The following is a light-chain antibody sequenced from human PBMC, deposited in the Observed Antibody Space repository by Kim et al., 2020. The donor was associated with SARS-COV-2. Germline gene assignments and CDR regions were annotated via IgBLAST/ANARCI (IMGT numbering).Light chain of an antibody. CDR1: SSDVGGYNS. CDR2: EVS. CDR3: SSYTSSSTLV. V-gene: IGLV2-14*01. Sequence: QSTTISCTGNSSDVGGYNSISWYQQHPGKVPKLMIYEVSSRPSGVSNRFSGSKSGNTASLTISGLQTEDVADYYCSSYTSSSTLVFGAGTQLTVL. J-gene: IGLJ2*01.